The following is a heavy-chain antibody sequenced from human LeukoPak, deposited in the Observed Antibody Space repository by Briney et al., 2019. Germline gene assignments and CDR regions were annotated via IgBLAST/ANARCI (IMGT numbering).Heavy chain of an antibody. V-gene: IGHV4-4*07. Sequence: SETLSLTCTVSGGSMKNYYWSWIRQPTGKELEWIGRIYTSGSTNDNPSLKSRVDMSIDMSKNQFSLQMTSVTAADTAVYYCAREFYDYVWGSYRSDYWGQGILVTVSS. J-gene: IGHJ4*02. CDR2: IYTSGST. CDR3: AREFYDYVWGSYRSDY. D-gene: IGHD3-16*02. CDR1: GGSMKNYY.